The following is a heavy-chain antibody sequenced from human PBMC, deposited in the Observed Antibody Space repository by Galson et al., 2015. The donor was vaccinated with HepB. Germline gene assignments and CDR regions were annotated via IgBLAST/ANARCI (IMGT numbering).Heavy chain of an antibody. J-gene: IGHJ6*02. CDR2: MNPNSGDT. Sequence: SVKVSCKASGYSFTNHVINWVRQATGQGLEWLGWMNPNSGDTGSAPKFEGRVIMTRNTSITTAYMELTRLTSEDTAVYYCARGIFGVKDVWGQGTTVTVSS. V-gene: IGHV1-8*01. CDR1: GYSFTNHV. D-gene: IGHD3-3*02. CDR3: ARGIFGVKDV.